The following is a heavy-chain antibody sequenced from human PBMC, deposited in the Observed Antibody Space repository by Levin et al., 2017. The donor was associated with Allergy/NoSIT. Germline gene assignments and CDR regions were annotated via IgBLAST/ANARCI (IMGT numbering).Heavy chain of an antibody. CDR1: GGSISNYY. CDR3: ASMVRGVISLHSGASYYFDY. D-gene: IGHD3-10*01. Sequence: SETLSLVCTVSGGSISNYYWSWIRQPPGKGLEWIGYISYSGSTNYNPSLKSRVTMSIDTSKNQFSLRLSSVTAADTAVYYCASMVRGVISLHSGASYYFDYWGQGTLVTVSS. J-gene: IGHJ4*02. CDR2: ISYSGST. V-gene: IGHV4-59*01.